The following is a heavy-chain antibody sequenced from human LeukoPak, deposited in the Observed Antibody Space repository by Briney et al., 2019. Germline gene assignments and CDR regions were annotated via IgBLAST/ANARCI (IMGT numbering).Heavy chain of an antibody. CDR1: GFTFSSYA. J-gene: IGHJ1*01. D-gene: IGHD3-22*01. V-gene: IGHV3-23*01. CDR3: AKDNRPYYDSSGYWVFQH. Sequence: GGSLRLSCAASGFTFSSYAMSWVRQAPGKGLEWVPAISGSGGSTYYADSVKGRFTISRDNSKNTLYLRMNSLRAEDTAVYYCAKDNRPYYDSSGYWVFQHWGQGTLVTVSS. CDR2: ISGSGGST.